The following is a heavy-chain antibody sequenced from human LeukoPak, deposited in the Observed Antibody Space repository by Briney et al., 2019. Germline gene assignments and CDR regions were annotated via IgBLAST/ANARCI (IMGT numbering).Heavy chain of an antibody. CDR1: GGSISSSSYY. V-gene: IGHV4-39*01. Sequence: SETLSLTCTVSGGSISSSSYYWGWIRQPPGKGLEWIGSIYYSGSTYYNPSLKSRVTISVDTSKNQFSLKLSSVTATDTAVYYCARHRGSSSNFDYWGQGTLVTVSS. CDR2: IYYSGST. CDR3: ARHRGSSSNFDY. D-gene: IGHD6-6*01. J-gene: IGHJ4*02.